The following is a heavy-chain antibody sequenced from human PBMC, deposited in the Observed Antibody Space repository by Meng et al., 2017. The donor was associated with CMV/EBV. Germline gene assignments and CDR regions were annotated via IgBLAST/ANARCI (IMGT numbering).Heavy chain of an antibody. J-gene: IGHJ3*02. CDR1: GGTFSSYA. D-gene: IGHD3-9*01. CDR2: MNPNSGNT. CDR3: ARDIRYPGTDDAFDI. V-gene: IGHV1-8*02. Sequence: ASVKVSCKASGGTFSSYAISWVRQATGQGLEWMGWMNPNSGNTGYAQKFQGRVTMTRNTSISTAYMELSSLRSEDTAVYYCARDIRYPGTDDAFDIWGQGTMVTVSS.